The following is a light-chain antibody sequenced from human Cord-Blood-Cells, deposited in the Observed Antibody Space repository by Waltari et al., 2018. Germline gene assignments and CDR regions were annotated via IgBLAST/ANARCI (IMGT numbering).Light chain of an antibody. CDR1: SSDVRGYNY. CDR2: DVS. J-gene: IGLJ3*02. CDR3: SSYTSSSTLV. Sequence: QSALTQPASVSGSPGQSITISCTGTSSDVRGYNYVSWYQHHPGKAPKLMIYDVSKRPSGVSNRFSGSKSGNTASLTISGLQAEDEADYYCSSYTSSSTLVFGGGTKLTVL. V-gene: IGLV2-14*03.